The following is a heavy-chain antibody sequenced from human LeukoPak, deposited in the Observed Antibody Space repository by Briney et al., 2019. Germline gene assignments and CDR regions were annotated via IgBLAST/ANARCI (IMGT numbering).Heavy chain of an antibody. CDR3: ARESYWGSGLKGFDS. J-gene: IGHJ4*02. CDR1: GFTFTGYS. CDR2: ISRDSSNI. Sequence: GGSLRLSCVASGFTFTGYSINWVRQAPGRGLEWVSYISRDSSNIYYADSVKGRFTISRDNAKNSLYLQVNSLRDEDAAVYYCARESYWGSGLKGFDSWGQGTLVTVSS. D-gene: IGHD7-27*01. V-gene: IGHV3-48*02.